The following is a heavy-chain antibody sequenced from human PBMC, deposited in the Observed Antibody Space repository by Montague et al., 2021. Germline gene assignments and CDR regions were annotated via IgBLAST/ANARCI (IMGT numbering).Heavy chain of an antibody. CDR2: IYYSGST. J-gene: IGHJ4*02. D-gene: IGHD5-24*01. CDR1: GGSISSSSYY. V-gene: IGHV4-39*01. CDR3: ASSSRGRLLHCCFDF. Sequence: SETLSLTCTVSGGSISSSSYYWGWIRQPPGKGLEWIGSIYYSGSTYYNPSLKSRVTISVDTSKNQFSLKLSSVTAADTAVYYCASSSRGRLLHCCFDFWGQGTLVTVSS.